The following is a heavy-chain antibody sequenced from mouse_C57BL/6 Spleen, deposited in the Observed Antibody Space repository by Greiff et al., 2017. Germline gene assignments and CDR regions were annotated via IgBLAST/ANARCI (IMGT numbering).Heavy chain of an antibody. CDR2: IHPNSGST. J-gene: IGHJ1*03. CDR3: ARRAYGSSPYWYFDV. CDR1: GYTFTSYW. Sequence: QVQLQQPGAELVKPGASVKLSCKASGYTFTSYWMHWVKQRPGQGLEWIGMIHPNSGSTNYNEKFKSKATLTVDKSSSTAYMQLSSLTSEDSAVYSCARRAYGSSPYWYFDVWGTGTTVTVSS. D-gene: IGHD1-1*01. V-gene: IGHV1-64*01.